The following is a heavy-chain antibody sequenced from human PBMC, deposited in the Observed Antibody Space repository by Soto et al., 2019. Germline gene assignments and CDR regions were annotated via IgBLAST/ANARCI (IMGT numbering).Heavy chain of an antibody. CDR1: GFTFSSYA. CDR2: ISGSGGST. J-gene: IGHJ4*02. D-gene: IGHD4-4*01. Sequence: GSLRLSCAASGFTFSSYAMSWVRQAPGKGLEWVSAISGSGGSTYYADSVKGRFTISRDNSKNTLYLQMNSLRAEDTAVYYCATFPLMTTVMSVSDWGQGTLVTVSS. V-gene: IGHV3-23*01. CDR3: ATFPLMTTVMSVSD.